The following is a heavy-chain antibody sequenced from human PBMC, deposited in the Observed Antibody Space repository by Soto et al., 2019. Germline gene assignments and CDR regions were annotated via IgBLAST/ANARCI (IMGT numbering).Heavy chain of an antibody. CDR1: GGSFSGYY. CDR2: INHSGST. J-gene: IGHJ4*02. Sequence: QVQLQQWGAGLLKPSETLSLTCAVYGGSFSGYYWSWIRQPPGKGLEWIGEINHSGSTNYNPSLKSRVTISVDTSKTQFSLKLSSATAADTAVYSCARGLNDSLNWGQGTLVTVSS. CDR3: ARGLNDSLN. V-gene: IGHV4-34*01. D-gene: IGHD3-22*01.